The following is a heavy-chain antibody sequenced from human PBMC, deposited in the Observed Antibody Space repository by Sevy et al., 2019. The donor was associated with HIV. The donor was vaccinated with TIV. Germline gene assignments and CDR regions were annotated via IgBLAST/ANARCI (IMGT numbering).Heavy chain of an antibody. CDR2: TYYKSKWYN. V-gene: IGHV6-1*01. D-gene: IGHD3-10*01. CDR3: ARESRWFLFHFDY. Sequence: KQSQTLSLTCAISGDSVSTYSAAWNWIRQSPSRGLEWLGRTYYKSKWYNDYALSVKSRISINPDTPKNQISLQLNSVTPEDTAVYYCARESRWFLFHFDYWGQGTLVTVSS. J-gene: IGHJ4*02. CDR1: GDSVSTYSAA.